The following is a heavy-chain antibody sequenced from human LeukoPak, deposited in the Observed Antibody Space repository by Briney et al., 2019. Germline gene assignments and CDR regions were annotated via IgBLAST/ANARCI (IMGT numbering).Heavy chain of an antibody. J-gene: IGHJ4*02. V-gene: IGHV4-59*11. Sequence: SETLSLTCTVSSGSISSHYWSWIRQPPGKGLEWIGYIYFSGSTNYNPSLKSRVTISVDTSKNQFSLKLSSVTAADTAVYYCARSPAPDWVNYYDSSGYYSIFDYWGQGTLVTVSS. D-gene: IGHD3-22*01. CDR2: IYFSGST. CDR1: SGSISSHY. CDR3: ARSPAPDWVNYYDSSGYYSIFDY.